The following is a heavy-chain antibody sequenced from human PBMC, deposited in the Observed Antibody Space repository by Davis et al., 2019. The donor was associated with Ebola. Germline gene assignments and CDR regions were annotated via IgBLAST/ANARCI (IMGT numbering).Heavy chain of an antibody. J-gene: IGHJ5*02. D-gene: IGHD3-10*02. V-gene: IGHV3-30*03. CDR1: GFTFSSYG. Sequence: GGSLRLSCAASGFTFSSYGMHWVRQGPGKGLEWVAVISYDGSNKYYADSVKGRFTISRDNSKNTLYLEMNSLRPEDTAIYYCAREVNAEDTMFVEWFDPWGQGTRVTVSS. CDR2: ISYDGSNK. CDR3: AREVNAEDTMFVEWFDP.